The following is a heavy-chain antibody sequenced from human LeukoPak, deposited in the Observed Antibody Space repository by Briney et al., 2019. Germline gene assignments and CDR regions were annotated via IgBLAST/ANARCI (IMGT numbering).Heavy chain of an antibody. V-gene: IGHV5-51*01. CDR1: GYSFATYW. J-gene: IGHJ3*02. CDR3: ARLVITFGGVIPQVFDI. Sequence: GESLKISCKGSGYSFATYWIAWVRQTPGEGLEWLGIIHPGDSNTRYSPSFQGQVTISADKSISTAYLQWSSLKASDTAMYYCARLVITFGGVIPQVFDIWGQGTMVTVSS. D-gene: IGHD3-16*02. CDR2: IHPGDSNT.